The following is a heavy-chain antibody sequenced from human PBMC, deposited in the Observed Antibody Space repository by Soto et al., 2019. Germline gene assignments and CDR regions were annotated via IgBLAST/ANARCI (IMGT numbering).Heavy chain of an antibody. V-gene: IGHV3-30*18. J-gene: IGHJ4*02. CDR2: ISYDGSNK. Sequence: QVQLVESGGGVVQPGRSLRLSCAASGFTFSSYGMHWVRQAPGKGLEWAAVISYDGSNKYYADSVKGRFTISRDNTKNTLYLQMNSLRAEDTAVYYCAKDLSYDRFGGGHYFDYWGQGTLVTVSS. CDR3: AKDLSYDRFGGGHYFDY. D-gene: IGHD3-22*01. CDR1: GFTFSSYG.